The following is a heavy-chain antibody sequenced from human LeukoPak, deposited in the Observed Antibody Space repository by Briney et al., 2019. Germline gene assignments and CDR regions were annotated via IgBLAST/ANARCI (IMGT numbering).Heavy chain of an antibody. Sequence: SQTLSLTCAISGDSVSSNSAAWNWIRQSPSRGLEWLGRTYYRSKWYNDYAVSVKSRITINPDTSKNQFSLKLSSVTAADTAVYYCARAGNSGEQWLLRSDYNWFDPWGQGTLVTVSS. D-gene: IGHD6-19*01. CDR2: TYYRSKWYN. J-gene: IGHJ5*02. CDR1: GDSVSSNSAA. V-gene: IGHV6-1*01. CDR3: ARAGNSGEQWLLRSDYNWFDP.